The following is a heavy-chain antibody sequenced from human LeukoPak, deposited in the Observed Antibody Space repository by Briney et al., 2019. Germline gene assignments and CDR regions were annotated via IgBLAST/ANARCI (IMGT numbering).Heavy chain of an antibody. Sequence: GGSLRLSCAASGFTFSNYWMSWVRQAPGKGLEWVANIKQDGSEKYCVDSVKGRFTISRDNAKNSLYLQMNSLRAEDTAVYYCATEGAFTWIPIFDYWGQGALVTVSS. J-gene: IGHJ4*02. CDR3: ATEGAFTWIPIFDY. CDR2: IKQDGSEK. CDR1: GFTFSNYW. D-gene: IGHD5-12*01. V-gene: IGHV3-7*01.